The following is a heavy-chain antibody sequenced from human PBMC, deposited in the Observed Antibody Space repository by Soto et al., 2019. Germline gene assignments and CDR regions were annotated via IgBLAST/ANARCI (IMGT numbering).Heavy chain of an antibody. J-gene: IGHJ5*02. CDR1: GFSISSGDYY. CDR3: ARERPDGARLDP. D-gene: IGHD6-6*01. Sequence: SETLSLTCTVSGFSISSGDYYWSWIRQPPGKGLEWIGYIYYSGSTFYNPSLKSRLTISVDTSKNQFSLKLSSVTAADTAVYYCARERPDGARLDPWGQGTLVTVSS. CDR2: IYYSGST. V-gene: IGHV4-30-4*01.